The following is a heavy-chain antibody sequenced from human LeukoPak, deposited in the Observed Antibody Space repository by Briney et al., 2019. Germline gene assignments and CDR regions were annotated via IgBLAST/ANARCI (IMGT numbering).Heavy chain of an antibody. Sequence: SETLSLTCTVSGGSTSSYYWSWIRQPPGKGLEWIGYIYYSGSTNYNPSLKSRVTISVDTSKNQFSLKLSSVTAADTAVYYCARVAEGVVTGTYYFDYWGQGTLATVSS. V-gene: IGHV4-59*01. D-gene: IGHD3-3*01. CDR2: IYYSGST. J-gene: IGHJ4*02. CDR3: ARVAEGVVTGTYYFDY. CDR1: GGSTSSYY.